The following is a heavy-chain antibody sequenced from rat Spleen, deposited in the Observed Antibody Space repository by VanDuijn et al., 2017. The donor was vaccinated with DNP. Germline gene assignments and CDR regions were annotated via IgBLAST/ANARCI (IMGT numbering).Heavy chain of an antibody. CDR3: ARGDYGGYGERAIMDA. Sequence: QVQLKESGPGLVQPSETLSLTCTVSGFSLTSYGVNWVRQVPGKGLEWMGTIWEDGRTDYNSGLKSRMSIRRDTSKSQVFLKMNSLQIEDTAIYFCARGDYGGYGERAIMDAWGQGTAVTVSS. J-gene: IGHJ4*01. CDR2: IWEDGRT. D-gene: IGHD1-11*01. V-gene: IGHV2-70*01. CDR1: GFSLTSYG.